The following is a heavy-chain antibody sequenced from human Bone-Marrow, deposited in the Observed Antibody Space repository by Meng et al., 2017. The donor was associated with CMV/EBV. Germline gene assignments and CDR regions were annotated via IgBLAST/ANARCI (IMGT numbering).Heavy chain of an antibody. J-gene: IGHJ4*02. CDR2: IYYSGST. CDR3: ARGGRYSYSWYGFYGF. Sequence: SETLSLTCTVSGGSISSYYWSWIRQPPGKGLEWIGYIYYSGSTNYNPSLKSRVTISVDTSKTQFSLRLSSVTAADTAVYYCARGGRYSYSWYGFYGFWGPGTLVTVSS. V-gene: IGHV4-59*01. D-gene: IGHD6-13*01. CDR1: GGSISSYY.